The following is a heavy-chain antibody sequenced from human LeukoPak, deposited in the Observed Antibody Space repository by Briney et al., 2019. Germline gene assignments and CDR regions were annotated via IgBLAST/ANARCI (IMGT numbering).Heavy chain of an antibody. D-gene: IGHD6-19*01. CDR2: TYYRSKWYN. V-gene: IGHV6-1*01. J-gene: IGHJ4*02. CDR1: GDSVSSNSAA. CDR3: AREVVAGPSGRYYFDY. Sequence: SQTLSLTCAISGDSVSSNSAAWNWIRQSPSRGLEWLGRTYYRSKWYNDYAVSVKSRITINPDTSKNQFSLQLNSVTPEDTAVYYCAREVVAGPSGRYYFDYWGQGTLVTVSS.